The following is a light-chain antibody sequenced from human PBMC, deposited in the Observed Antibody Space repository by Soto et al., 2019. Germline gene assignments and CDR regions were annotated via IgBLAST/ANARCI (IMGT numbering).Light chain of an antibody. V-gene: IGLV1-44*01. Sequence: QSVLTQPPSASGAPGLRVTISCSGSISNTGSNAVNWYQHLPGMAPKLLIYSQNQRPSGVPDRFSGSKSGTSASLAISGLQSEDETDYYCATCDDSRSAEGVFGPASKAT. J-gene: IGLJ1*01. CDR3: ATCDDSRSAEGV. CDR1: ISNTGSNA. CDR2: SQN.